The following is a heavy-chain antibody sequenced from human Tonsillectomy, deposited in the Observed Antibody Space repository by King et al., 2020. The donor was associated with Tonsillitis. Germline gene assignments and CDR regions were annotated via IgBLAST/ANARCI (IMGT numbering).Heavy chain of an antibody. Sequence: QLVQSGAEVKKPGASVKVSCKVSGYTLTELSMHWVRQAPGKGLEWMGGFDPEDGETIYAQKFQGRVTMTEDTSTDTAYMELSSLRSEDTAVYYCATGVRQLVRDYYYYGMDVWGQGTTVTVSS. CDR1: GYTLTELS. J-gene: IGHJ6*02. D-gene: IGHD6-6*01. CDR2: FDPEDGET. CDR3: ATGVRQLVRDYYYYGMDV. V-gene: IGHV1-24*01.